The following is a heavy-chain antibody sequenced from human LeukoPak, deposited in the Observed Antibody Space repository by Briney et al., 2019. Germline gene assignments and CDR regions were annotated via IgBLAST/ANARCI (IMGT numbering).Heavy chain of an antibody. CDR1: GGSISSYY. D-gene: IGHD3-10*01. CDR3: ARKVTYYYGSGSYNWFDP. V-gene: IGHV4-59*08. Sequence: PSETLSLTCTVSGGSISSYYWSWIRQPPGKGLEWIGYIYYSGSTNYNPSLKSRVTISVDTSKNQFSLKLSSVTAADTAVYYCARKVTYYYGSGSYNWFDPWGQGTLVTVSS. J-gene: IGHJ5*02. CDR2: IYYSGST.